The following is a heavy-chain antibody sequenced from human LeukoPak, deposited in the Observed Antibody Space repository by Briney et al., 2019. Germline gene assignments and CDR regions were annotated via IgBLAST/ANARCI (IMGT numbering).Heavy chain of an antibody. CDR2: IIPIFGTA. CDR1: GGTFSSYA. Sequence: GASVKVSCKASGGTFSSYAISWARQAPGQGLEWMGGIIPIFGTANYAQKFQGRVTITADESTSTAYMELSSLRSEDTAVYYCARGGELPYNWFDPWGQGTLVTVSS. CDR3: ARGGELPYNWFDP. J-gene: IGHJ5*02. V-gene: IGHV1-69*13. D-gene: IGHD1-7*01.